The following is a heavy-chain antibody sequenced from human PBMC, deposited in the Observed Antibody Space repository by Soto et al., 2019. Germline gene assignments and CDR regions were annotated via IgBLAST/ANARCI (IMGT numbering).Heavy chain of an antibody. CDR3: ARLGYYGSGNSFGNFDY. CDR1: GYSFTSHW. J-gene: IGHJ4*02. Sequence: GESLKISCKVSGYSFTSHWITWVRQMPGKGLEWMGRIDPTDSYINYSPSFRGHVTISSDKSIDTAYLQWSSLKASDTAMYYCARLGYYGSGNSFGNFDYWGQGTLVTVS. V-gene: IGHV5-10-1*01. D-gene: IGHD3-10*01. CDR2: IDPTDSYI.